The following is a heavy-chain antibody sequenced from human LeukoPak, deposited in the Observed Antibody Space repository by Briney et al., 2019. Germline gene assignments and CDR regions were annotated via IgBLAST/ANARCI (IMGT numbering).Heavy chain of an antibody. CDR1: GGSISSHF. CDR2: IYNSGTT. J-gene: IGHJ4*02. V-gene: IGHV4-59*11. CDR3: TKDTQWLAFDY. D-gene: IGHD6-19*01. Sequence: PSETLSLTCTVSGGSISSHFWSWIRQPPGKGLEWIGNIYNSGTTNYNPSLKSGVTISVDTSKNQLSLQLTSVTAADTAVYYCTKDTQWLAFDYWGRGTLVTVSS.